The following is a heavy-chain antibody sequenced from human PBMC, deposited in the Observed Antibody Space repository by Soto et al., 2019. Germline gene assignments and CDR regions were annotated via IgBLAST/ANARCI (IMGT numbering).Heavy chain of an antibody. D-gene: IGHD6-13*01. CDR1: GYTFTSYY. J-gene: IGHJ6*02. V-gene: IGHV1-46*01. Sequence: ASVKVSCKASGYTFTSYYIHWVRQAPGQGXEWMGIINPRGGITTYAQKFQGRLTMTGDTSTSTVYMELSSLTSEDTAMYHCASSPAYGSSWYGIPPDLSNGMDFWGQGTTVTVSS. CDR2: INPRGGIT. CDR3: ASSPAYGSSWYGIPPDLSNGMDF.